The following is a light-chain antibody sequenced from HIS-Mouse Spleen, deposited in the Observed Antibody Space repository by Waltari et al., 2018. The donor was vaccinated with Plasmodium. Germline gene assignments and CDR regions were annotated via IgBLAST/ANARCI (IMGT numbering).Light chain of an antibody. Sequence: EIVMTQSPATLSVSPGERAPLSCRASQSVSRNFAWYQQKPGQAPRLLIYGASTRATGSPARFSGSGSGTEFTLTISSLQSEDFEVYYCQQYNNWSFTFGPGTKVDIK. CDR2: GAS. CDR3: QQYNNWSFT. V-gene: IGKV3-15*01. CDR1: QSVSRN. J-gene: IGKJ3*01.